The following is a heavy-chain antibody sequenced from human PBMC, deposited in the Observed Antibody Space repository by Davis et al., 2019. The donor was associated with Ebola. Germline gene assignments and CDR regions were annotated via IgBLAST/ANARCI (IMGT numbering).Heavy chain of an antibody. V-gene: IGHV3-7*03. CDR3: ASRMTTALS. CDR2: IKQDGSEK. Sequence: GESLKISCAASGFTFSSYWMTWVRQAPGKGLEWVANIKQDGSEKYYVDSVKGRFTISRDNAKKSLYLQMNSLRVEDTAVYYCASRMTTALSWGQGTMVTVSS. J-gene: IGHJ4*03. CDR1: GFTFSSYW. D-gene: IGHD4-11*01.